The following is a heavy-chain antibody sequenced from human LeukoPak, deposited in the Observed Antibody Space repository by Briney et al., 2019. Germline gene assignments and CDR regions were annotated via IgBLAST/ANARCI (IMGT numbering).Heavy chain of an antibody. D-gene: IGHD3-10*01. CDR2: IYYSGST. CDR1: GGSISSYY. CDR3: ARDRSMVRGVRPVDWFDP. J-gene: IGHJ5*02. V-gene: IGHV4-59*01. Sequence: PSETLSLTCTVSGGSISSYYWSWIRQPPGKGLEWIGYIYYSGSTNYNPSLKSRVTISVDTSKNQFSLKLSSVTAADTAVYYRARDRSMVRGVRPVDWFDPWGQGTLVTVSS.